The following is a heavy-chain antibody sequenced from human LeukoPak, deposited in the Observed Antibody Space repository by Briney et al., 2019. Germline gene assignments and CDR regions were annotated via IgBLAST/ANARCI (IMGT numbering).Heavy chain of an antibody. V-gene: IGHV3-20*04. J-gene: IGHJ4*02. CDR2: SNCNGGST. CDR3: GRGLGVRGEGFDY. Sequence: GVSQRLLCAASVLTFDQYGMRWVRHAPGKGRECGAGSNCNGGSTGYADSAKGRFTIARNDAKNSLYLQMKELRAEDTAVYYWGRGLGVRGEGFDYWGQGTLVTVSS. CDR1: VLTFDQYG. D-gene: IGHD3-10*01.